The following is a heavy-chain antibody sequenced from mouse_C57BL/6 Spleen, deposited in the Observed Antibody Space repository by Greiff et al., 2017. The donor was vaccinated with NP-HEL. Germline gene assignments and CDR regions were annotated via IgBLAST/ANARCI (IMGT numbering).Heavy chain of an antibody. Sequence: QVQLQQSGAELVKPGASVKMSCKASGYTFTSYWITWVKQRPGQGLEWIGDIYPGSGSTNYNEKFKSKATLTVDTSSSTAYMQLSSLTSEDSAVYYCARPLANWYYFDYWGQGTTLTVSS. CDR2: IYPGSGST. D-gene: IGHD4-1*01. CDR1: GYTFTSYW. J-gene: IGHJ2*01. V-gene: IGHV1-55*01. CDR3: ARPLANWYYFDY.